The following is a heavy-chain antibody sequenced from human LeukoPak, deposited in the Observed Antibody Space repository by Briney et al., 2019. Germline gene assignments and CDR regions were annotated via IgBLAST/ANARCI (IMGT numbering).Heavy chain of an antibody. CDR3: ARDNYRDGVDV. CDR2: IYYSGST. V-gene: IGHV4-59*01. J-gene: IGHJ6*02. Sequence: SETLSLTCTVSGGSISTYYWTWIRQPPGKGLEWIGHIYYSGSTNYNPSLKSRVSISVDTSKNQFSLKLTSVTAADTAVYYCARDNYRDGVDVWGQGTTVTV. CDR1: GGSISTYY. D-gene: IGHD5-24*01.